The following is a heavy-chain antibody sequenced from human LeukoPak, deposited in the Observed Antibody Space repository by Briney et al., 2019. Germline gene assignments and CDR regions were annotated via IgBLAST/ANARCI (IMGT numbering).Heavy chain of an antibody. CDR1: GYSFTSYW. Sequence: KDGESLQISCKGSGYSFTSYWIGWVRQMPGKGLEWMGIIYPGDSDTRYSPSFQGQVTISADKSISTAYLQWSSLKASDTAMYYCARTNEYSSSSVSDDNYFDYWGQGTPVTVSS. V-gene: IGHV5-51*01. CDR2: IYPGDSDT. CDR3: ARTNEYSSSSVSDDNYFDY. D-gene: IGHD6-6*01. J-gene: IGHJ4*02.